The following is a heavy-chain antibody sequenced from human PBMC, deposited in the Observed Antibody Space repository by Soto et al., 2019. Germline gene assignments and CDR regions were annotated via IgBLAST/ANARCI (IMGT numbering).Heavy chain of an antibody. CDR2: INPSGGST. CDR3: ARDGVEWVVDAFDI. CDR1: GYTFPSYH. D-gene: IGHD2-15*01. J-gene: IGHJ3*02. Sequence: ASVPVSCKASGYTFPSYHMHWVRQAPGQGLEWMGIINPSGGSTSYAQKFQGRVTMTRDTSTSTVYMELSSLRSEDTAVYYCARDGVEWVVDAFDIWGQGTMVT. V-gene: IGHV1-46*01.